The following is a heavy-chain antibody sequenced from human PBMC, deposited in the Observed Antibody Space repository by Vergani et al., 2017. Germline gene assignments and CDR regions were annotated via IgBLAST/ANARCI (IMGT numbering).Heavy chain of an antibody. Sequence: QVQLVQSGAEVKKPGASVKVSCKASGYTFTSYYMHWVRQAPGQGLEWMGIINPSGGSTSYAQKFQGRVTMTRDTSTSTVYMELSSRRSEDTAVYYCARALGLTPLGDRVYYFDYWGQGTLVTVSS. D-gene: IGHD4-17*01. CDR2: INPSGGST. V-gene: IGHV1-46*01. J-gene: IGHJ4*02. CDR3: ARALGLTPLGDRVYYFDY. CDR1: GYTFTSYY.